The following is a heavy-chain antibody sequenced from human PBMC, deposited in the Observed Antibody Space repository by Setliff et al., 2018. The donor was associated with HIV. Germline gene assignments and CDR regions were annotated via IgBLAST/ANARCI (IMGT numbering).Heavy chain of an antibody. Sequence: SETLSLTCSVSGDSISSSSYYWGWIRQPPGKGLEWIGSIYYSGSTYYNPSLNSRVTMSVDKSRNQFSLKVSTVTATDTAVYYCARVSITYWYSIPRDYYHYMDVWGEGTTVTVSS. J-gene: IGHJ6*03. V-gene: IGHV4-39*07. CDR2: IYYSGST. D-gene: IGHD2-8*02. CDR1: GDSISSSSYY. CDR3: ARVSITYWYSIPRDYYHYMDV.